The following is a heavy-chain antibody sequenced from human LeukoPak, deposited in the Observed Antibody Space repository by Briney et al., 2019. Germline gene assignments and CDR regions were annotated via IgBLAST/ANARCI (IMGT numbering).Heavy chain of an antibody. D-gene: IGHD6-6*01. Sequence: ASVKVSCKASGYTFTSYDINWVRQATGQGLEWMGWMNPNSGNTGYAQKFQGRVTMTRNTSISTAYMELSSLRSEDTAVYYCARDWGIAARQGGFEPWGQGTLVTVSS. CDR2: MNPNSGNT. CDR1: GYTFTSYD. CDR3: ARDWGIAARQGGFEP. V-gene: IGHV1-8*01. J-gene: IGHJ5*02.